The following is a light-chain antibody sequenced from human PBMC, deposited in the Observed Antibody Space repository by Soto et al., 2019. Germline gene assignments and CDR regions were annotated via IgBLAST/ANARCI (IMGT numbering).Light chain of an antibody. V-gene: IGKV1-5*01. CDR2: DAS. J-gene: IGKJ4*01. CDR1: HSVSRW. Sequence: DIQMTQSPSILSAYVGDSVTITCRASHSVSRWLAWYQQKPGKAPKLLIYDASSLNSGVPSRFSGSQSGTEFTLTITSLLPDDFATYFCQQYSSYSLPTFGGGTKVDIK. CDR3: QQYSSYSLPT.